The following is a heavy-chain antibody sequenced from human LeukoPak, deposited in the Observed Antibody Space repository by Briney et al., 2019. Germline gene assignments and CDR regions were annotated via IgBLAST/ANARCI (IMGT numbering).Heavy chain of an antibody. V-gene: IGHV3-7*03. Sequence: SGGSLRLSCAASGFTFSSYWMSWVRQAPGKGLEWVANIKQDGSERYYVDSVKGRFTISRDNSKNTLYLQMNSLRAEDTAVYYCAKKLRWDCSSTTCPKGDCFDPWGQGTLVTVSS. CDR3: AKKLRWDCSSTTCPKGDCFDP. CDR1: GFTFSSYW. D-gene: IGHD2-2*01. J-gene: IGHJ5*02. CDR2: IKQDGSER.